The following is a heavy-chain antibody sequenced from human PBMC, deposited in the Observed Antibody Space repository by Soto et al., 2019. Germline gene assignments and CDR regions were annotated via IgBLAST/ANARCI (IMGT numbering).Heavy chain of an antibody. D-gene: IGHD6-13*01. V-gene: IGHV1-69*01. CDR1: GGTFSSYA. Sequence: QVQLVQSGAEVKKPGSSVKVSCKASGGTFSSYAISWVRQAPGQGLEWMGGIIPIFGTANYAQKFQGRVTITADESTSKAYMELRSLRSEDTAVYYCARDKAAAAGSYYYGMDVWGQGTTVTVSS. CDR2: IIPIFGTA. CDR3: ARDKAAAAGSYYYGMDV. J-gene: IGHJ6*02.